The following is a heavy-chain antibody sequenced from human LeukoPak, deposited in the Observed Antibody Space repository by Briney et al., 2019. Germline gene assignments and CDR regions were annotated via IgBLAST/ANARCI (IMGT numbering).Heavy chain of an antibody. CDR1: GYTFTSYY. CDR2: INPSGGST. Sequence: GASVKVSCKASGYTFTSYYMHWVRQAPGQGLEWMGIINPSGGSTSYAQKFQGRVTMTRDMSTSTVYMELSSLRSEDTDVYYCARDTGYSSSWYSIGLDYRGQGTLVTVSS. D-gene: IGHD6-13*01. J-gene: IGHJ4*02. CDR3: ARDTGYSSSWYSIGLDY. V-gene: IGHV1-46*01.